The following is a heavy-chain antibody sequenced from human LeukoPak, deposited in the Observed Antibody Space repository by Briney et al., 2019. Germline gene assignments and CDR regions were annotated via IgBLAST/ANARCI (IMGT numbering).Heavy chain of an antibody. D-gene: IGHD3-3*01. V-gene: IGHV3-23*01. Sequence: GGSLRLSCAASGFTFSSYAMRWVRQAPGKGLEWVSAISCSGGSTYYADSVKGRFTISRDNCKNTLYLQMNSLRAEDTAVYYCAKVPVFSLTISEVVTDDAFDIWGQGTIVTVSS. CDR1: GFTFSSYA. CDR3: AKVPVFSLTISEVVTDDAFDI. CDR2: ISCSGGST. J-gene: IGHJ3*02.